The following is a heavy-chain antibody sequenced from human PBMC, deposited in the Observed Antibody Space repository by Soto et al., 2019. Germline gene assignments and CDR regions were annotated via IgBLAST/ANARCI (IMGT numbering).Heavy chain of an antibody. J-gene: IGHJ4*02. CDR3: ARFGGQWLVRGARYFDY. Sequence: GASVKVSCKASGSTFTSYDINWVRQATGQGLEWMGWMNPNSGNTGYAQKFQGRVTMTRNTSISTAYMELSSLRSEDTAVYYCARFGGQWLVRGARYFDYWGQGTLVTVSS. V-gene: IGHV1-8*01. D-gene: IGHD6-19*01. CDR1: GSTFTSYD. CDR2: MNPNSGNT.